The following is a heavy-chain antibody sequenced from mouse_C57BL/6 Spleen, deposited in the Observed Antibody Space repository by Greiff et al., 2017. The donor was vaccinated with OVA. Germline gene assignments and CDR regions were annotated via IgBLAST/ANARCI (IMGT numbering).Heavy chain of an antibody. CDR3: ARSSTEDYFDY. CDR2: ILPGSGST. V-gene: IGHV1-9*01. CDR1: GYTFSSYW. J-gene: IGHJ2*01. Sequence: QVQLQQSGAELLKPGASVKISCKATGYTFSSYWIEWVKQRPGHGLEWIGEILPGSGSTNYNEKFKGKATFTADTSYNTAYMQLSSLTSEDSAVYYCARSSTEDYFDYWGQGTTLTVSS. D-gene: IGHD4-1*02.